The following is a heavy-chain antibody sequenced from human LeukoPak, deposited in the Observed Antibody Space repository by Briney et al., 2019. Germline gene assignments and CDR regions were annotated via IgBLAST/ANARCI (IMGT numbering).Heavy chain of an antibody. CDR3: TRFIRTTVTTRTPYYFDY. V-gene: IGHV3-23*01. D-gene: IGHD4-17*01. J-gene: IGHJ4*02. Sequence: GGSLRLSCAAPGFTFSSYAMSWVRQAPGKGLEWVSVISGSGGSTYYADSVKGRFTISRDNSKNTLYLQMNSLRAEDTAVYYCTRFIRTTVTTRTPYYFDYWGQGTLVTVSS. CDR1: GFTFSSYA. CDR2: ISGSGGST.